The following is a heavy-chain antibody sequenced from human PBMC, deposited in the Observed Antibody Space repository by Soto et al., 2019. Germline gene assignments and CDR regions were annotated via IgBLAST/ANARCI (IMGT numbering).Heavy chain of an antibody. CDR2: IRNSGDT. D-gene: IGHD3-16*01. J-gene: IGHJ4*02. CDR1: GDFTSDDYY. V-gene: IGHV4-30-4*01. CDR3: ARGEVWYDS. Sequence: SETLSLTCTVSGDFTSDDYYWSWIRQPPGKGLEWIGFIRNSGDTFCSPSLKSRITMSVDTSKSQVSLKLSSVTAADTALYYCARGEVWYDSWGQGTLVTVSS.